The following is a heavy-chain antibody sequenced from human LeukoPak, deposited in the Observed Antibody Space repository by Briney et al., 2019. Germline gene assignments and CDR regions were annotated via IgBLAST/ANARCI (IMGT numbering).Heavy chain of an antibody. J-gene: IGHJ4*02. CDR3: ARDYDSSGPDY. D-gene: IGHD3-22*01. V-gene: IGHV3-33*01. Sequence: PGRSLGLSCAASGFTFSNYGMHWVRQAPGKGLEWVAVIWYDGSNKYYADSVKGRFTISRDNSKNTLYLQMNSLRAEDTAVYYCARDYDSSGPDYWGQGTLVTVSS. CDR2: IWYDGSNK. CDR1: GFTFSNYG.